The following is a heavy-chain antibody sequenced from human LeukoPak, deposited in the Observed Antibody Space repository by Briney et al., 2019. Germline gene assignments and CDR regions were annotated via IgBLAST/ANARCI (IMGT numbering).Heavy chain of an antibody. V-gene: IGHV3-30*02. CDR1: GFTFSSYG. Sequence: PGGSLRLSCAASGFTFSSYGMHWVRQAPGKGLEWVAFIRYDGSNKYYADSVKGRFTISRDNSKNTVYLQMNSLRAEDTAVYYCAKDPNGDYIGAFDIWGQGTMVTVSS. J-gene: IGHJ3*02. CDR2: IRYDGSNK. D-gene: IGHD4-17*01. CDR3: AKDPNGDYIGAFDI.